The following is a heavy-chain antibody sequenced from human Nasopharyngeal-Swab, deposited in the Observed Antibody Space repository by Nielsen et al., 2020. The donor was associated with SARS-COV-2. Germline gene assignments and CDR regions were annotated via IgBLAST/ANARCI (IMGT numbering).Heavy chain of an antibody. D-gene: IGHD3-9*01. CDR3: ANILTGYYGSVGFDY. Sequence: WVRQAPGQGLEWMGGIIPIFGTANYAQKFPGRVTITADESTSTAYMELSSLRSEDTAVYYCANILTGYYGSVGFDYWGQGTLVTVSS. CDR2: IIPIFGTA. J-gene: IGHJ4*02. V-gene: IGHV1-69*01.